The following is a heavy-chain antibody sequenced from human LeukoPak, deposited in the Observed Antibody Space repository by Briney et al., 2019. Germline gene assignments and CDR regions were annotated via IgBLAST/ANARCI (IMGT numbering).Heavy chain of an antibody. Sequence: SETLSLTCTVSGGSLSSGGYYWSWIRQHPGKGLEWIGYIFYSGSTYSNPSLKSRITISIDTPKNQFSLKVNSVTAADTAVYYCARVAPAAVTHWGQGTLVTVSS. D-gene: IGHD2-2*01. CDR1: GGSLSSGGYY. CDR2: IFYSGST. J-gene: IGHJ4*02. V-gene: IGHV4-31*03. CDR3: ARVAPAAVTH.